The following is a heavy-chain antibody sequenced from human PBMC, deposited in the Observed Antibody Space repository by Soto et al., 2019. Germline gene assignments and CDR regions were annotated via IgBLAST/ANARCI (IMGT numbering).Heavy chain of an antibody. V-gene: IGHV4-4*02. CDR2: IYHTGGR. CDR1: GDSINNTYW. J-gene: IGHJ6*03. CDR3: ARAVYGTTANCSDDFHQYNIDA. D-gene: IGHD2-8*01. Sequence: SETLSLTCFVHGDSINNTYWWSWVCQATEKGLEWIGEIYHTGGRSYMPSLRGRITLSVDTSKNQFSLKLTSVTAADTAVYYCARAVYGTTANCSDDFHQYNIDAWGKGTAV.